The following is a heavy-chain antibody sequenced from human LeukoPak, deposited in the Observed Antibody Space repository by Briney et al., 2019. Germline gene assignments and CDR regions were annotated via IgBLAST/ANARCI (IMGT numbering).Heavy chain of an antibody. CDR3: ATLGRNYFDS. Sequence: PGGSLRLSCAASRFIISDYYMTWIRQAPGKGLEWVSYISSSGSAIYYADSVKGRFTVSRDNARNSLYLQMNSLRVEDTAVYYCATLGRNYFDSWGQGSLVTLSS. CDR2: ISSSGSAI. V-gene: IGHV3-11*01. CDR1: RFIISDYY. J-gene: IGHJ4*02. D-gene: IGHD2-15*01.